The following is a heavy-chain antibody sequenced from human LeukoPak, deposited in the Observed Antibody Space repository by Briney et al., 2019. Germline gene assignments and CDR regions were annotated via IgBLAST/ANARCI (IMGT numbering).Heavy chain of an antibody. CDR3: ARDSAGNDY. V-gene: IGHV3-7*01. Sequence: GGSLRLSCAASGFTFSIYWMSWVRQAPGKGLEWVANIKQDGSEKYYVDSVKGRITISRDNAKNSLYLQMNSLRAEDTAMYYCARDSAGNDYWGQGTLVTVSS. CDR1: GFTFSIYW. D-gene: IGHD6-13*01. J-gene: IGHJ4*02. CDR2: IKQDGSEK.